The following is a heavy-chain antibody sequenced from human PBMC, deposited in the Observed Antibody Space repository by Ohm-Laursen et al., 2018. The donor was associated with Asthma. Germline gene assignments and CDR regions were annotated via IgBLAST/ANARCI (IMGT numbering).Heavy chain of an antibody. D-gene: IGHD6-6*01. J-gene: IGHJ4*02. CDR1: GFIFSDYF. CDR2: LFPDGRRT. V-gene: IGHV3-74*01. CDR3: ARDFYTSSPHPKSFGL. Sequence: SLRLSCTASGFIFSDYFMHWVRQRPGEGLVWISHLFPDGRRTNYADSVRGRFTISRDNSRSTLYLQMNSLRPEDTAVYYCARDFYTSSPHPKSFGLWGQGTLVSVSS.